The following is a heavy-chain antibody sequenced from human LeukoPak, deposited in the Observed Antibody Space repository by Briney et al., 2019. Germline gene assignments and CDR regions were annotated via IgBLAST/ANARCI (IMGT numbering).Heavy chain of an antibody. J-gene: IGHJ4*02. V-gene: IGHV3-23*01. CDR1: VFTLSSYA. D-gene: IGHD3-22*01. Sequence: GGSVTLFCGASVFTLSSYAESWLRQAPGRGVECVSAISGSGGSTYYADSVKGRFTISRDNYRNTLYLQMNSLRAEDTAVYYCAKGGSFYYDTSGYLYWGQGTLVTVSS. CDR2: ISGSGGST. CDR3: AKGGSFYYDTSGYLY.